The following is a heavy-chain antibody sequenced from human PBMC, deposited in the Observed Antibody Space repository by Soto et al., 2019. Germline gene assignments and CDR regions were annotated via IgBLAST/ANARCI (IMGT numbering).Heavy chain of an antibody. V-gene: IGHV3-15*01. CDR2: IKSKTDGGTT. J-gene: IGHJ4*02. CDR1: GFTFSNAW. CDR3: TTSREIQLWTPSFDY. Sequence: GGSLRLSCAASGFTFSNAWMSWVRQAPGKGLEWVGRIKSKTDGGTTDYAAPVKGRFTISRDDSKNTLYLQMNSLKTEDTAVYYCTTSREIQLWTPSFDYWDQGTLVTVSS. D-gene: IGHD5-18*01.